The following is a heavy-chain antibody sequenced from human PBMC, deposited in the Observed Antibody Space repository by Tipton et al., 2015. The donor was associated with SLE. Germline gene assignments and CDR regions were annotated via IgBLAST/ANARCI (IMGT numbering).Heavy chain of an antibody. CDR1: GFTFSSYA. CDR2: ISGSGGST. J-gene: IGHJ4*02. V-gene: IGHV3-23*01. CDR3: ARVQQYYDSSGYYDY. D-gene: IGHD3-22*01. Sequence: SLRLSCAASGFTFSSYAMSWVRQAPGKGLEWVSAISGSGGSTYYADSVKGRFTISRDNSKNTLYLQMNSLRAEDTAVYYCARVQQYYDSSGYYDYWGQGTLVTVSS.